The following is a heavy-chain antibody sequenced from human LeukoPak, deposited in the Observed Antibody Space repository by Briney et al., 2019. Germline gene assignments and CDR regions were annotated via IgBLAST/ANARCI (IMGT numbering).Heavy chain of an antibody. CDR3: ARDRGEYQLYYYYGMDV. Sequence: GGSLRLSCAASGFTFSSYSMNWVRQAPGKGLEGVSSISSSSSYIYYADSVKGRFTISRDNAKNSLYLQMNSLRAEDTAVYYCARDRGEYQLYYYYGMDVWGKGTTVTVSS. CDR2: ISSSSSYI. J-gene: IGHJ6*04. CDR1: GFTFSSYS. V-gene: IGHV3-21*01. D-gene: IGHD2-2*01.